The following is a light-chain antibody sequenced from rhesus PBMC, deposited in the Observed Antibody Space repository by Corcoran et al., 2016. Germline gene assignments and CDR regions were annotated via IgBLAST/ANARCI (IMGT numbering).Light chain of an antibody. V-gene: IGKV3-42*03. Sequence: DIVMTQSPATLSLSPGERATLSCRASQSVSSSFAWYQQKHGQAPRLLIYGESSRATGIPNRFSGSGSGTEFTLTISSLEPEDFAVYYCQQYSNWPRTFGEGTKVEIK. CDR1: QSVSSS. CDR2: GES. CDR3: QQYSNWPRT. J-gene: IGKJ1*01.